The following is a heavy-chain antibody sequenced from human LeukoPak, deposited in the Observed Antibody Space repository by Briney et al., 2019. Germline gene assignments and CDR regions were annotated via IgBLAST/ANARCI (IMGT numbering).Heavy chain of an antibody. J-gene: IGHJ4*02. Sequence: SETLSLTGAVYGGSFSGYYWSWIRQPPGKGLEWIGEINHSGSTNYNPSLKSRVTISVDTSKNQFSLKLSSVTAADTAVYYCAKVRRYYDSSGYYYWGQGTLVTVSS. CDR3: AKVRRYYDSSGYYY. V-gene: IGHV4-34*01. CDR1: GGSFSGYY. D-gene: IGHD3-22*01. CDR2: INHSGST.